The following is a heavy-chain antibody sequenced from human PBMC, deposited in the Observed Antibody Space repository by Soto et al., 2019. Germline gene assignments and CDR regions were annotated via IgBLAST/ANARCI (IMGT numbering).Heavy chain of an antibody. CDR2: IKQDGSEK. CDR1: GFTFSNYW. CDR3: ATAVWGYGDFHFDY. V-gene: IGHV3-7*03. J-gene: IGHJ4*02. Sequence: AGGSLRLSCAASGFTFSNYWMSWVRQAPGKGLEWVANIKQDGSEKHYVDSVKGRFTISRDNGKKSLYLQMNSLRAEDTAVYYCATAVWGYGDFHFDYWGQGTLVTVSS. D-gene: IGHD4-17*01.